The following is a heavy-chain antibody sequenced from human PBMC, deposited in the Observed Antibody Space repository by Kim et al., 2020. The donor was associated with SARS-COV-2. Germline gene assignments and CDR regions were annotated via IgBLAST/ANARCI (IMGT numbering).Heavy chain of an antibody. CDR2: IYYSGST. V-gene: IGHV4-39*01. CDR3: ARHKGFRVLLIAARPAYCFDY. J-gene: IGHJ4*02. Sequence: SETLSLTCTVSGGSISSSSYYWGWIRQPPGKGLEWIGSIYYSGSTYYNPFLKSRVTISVDTSKNQFPLKLSSVTAADTAAYYCARHKGFRVLLIAARPAYCFDYWGQGTLVTVSS. CDR1: GGSISSSSYY. D-gene: IGHD6-6*01.